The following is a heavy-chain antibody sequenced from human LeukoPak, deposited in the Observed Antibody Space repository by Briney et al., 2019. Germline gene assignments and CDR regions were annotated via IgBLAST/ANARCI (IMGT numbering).Heavy chain of an antibody. D-gene: IGHD3-10*01. J-gene: IGHJ4*02. CDR2: IYYSGST. CDR3: ARVPYGSGSYYAY. V-gene: IGHV4-59*01. Sequence: SETLSLTCTVSGGSISSYYWSWIRQPPGKGLEWIGYIYYSGSTNYNPSLKSRVTISVDTSKNQFSLKLSSVTAADTAVYYCARVPYGSGSYYAYWGQGTLVTVSS. CDR1: GGSISSYY.